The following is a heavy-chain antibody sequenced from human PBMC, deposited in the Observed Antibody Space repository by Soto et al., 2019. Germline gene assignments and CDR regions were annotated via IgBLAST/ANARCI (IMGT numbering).Heavy chain of an antibody. D-gene: IGHD2-15*01. CDR1: GFTVSSKY. V-gene: IGHV3-66*01. CDR2: IQSGGPT. J-gene: IGHJ6*04. Sequence: EVQLVESGGGLVQPGGSLRLSCAASGFTVSSKYMSWVRQAPGKGLEWVSLIQSGGPTYYADSVKGRFTISRDTSENPVNIQMDSLRAEDTAVYYCARDDVLCDGGRCYGVPLDVGGKGTTVTVSS. CDR3: ARDDVLCDGGRCYGVPLDV.